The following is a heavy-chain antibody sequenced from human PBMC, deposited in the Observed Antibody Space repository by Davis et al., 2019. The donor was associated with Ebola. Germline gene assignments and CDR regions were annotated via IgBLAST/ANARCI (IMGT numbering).Heavy chain of an antibody. V-gene: IGHV1-46*01. CDR2: INPSGGST. D-gene: IGHD1-1*01. Sequence: AASVKVSCKASGYTFTSYYMHWVRQAPGQGLEWMGIINPSGGSTSYAQKFQGRVTMTRDTSTSTVYMELSSLRSEDTAVYYCARSTERGYYYYGMDVWGQGTTVTVSS. J-gene: IGHJ6*02. CDR3: ARSTERGYYYYGMDV. CDR1: GYTFTSYY.